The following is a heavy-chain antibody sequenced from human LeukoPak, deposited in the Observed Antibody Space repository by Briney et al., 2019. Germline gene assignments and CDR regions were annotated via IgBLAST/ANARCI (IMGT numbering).Heavy chain of an antibody. CDR2: IYAGGRT. Sequence: GGSLRLSCAASGFNVSSNYMSWVRHAPGRGLEWVSVIYAGGRTYYADSVKGRFIISRDKSKNTVYLQLSSLRAEDTAMYYCTRDGPYGSGDYFDSWGPGTLVIVSS. CDR1: GFNVSSNY. J-gene: IGHJ4*02. V-gene: IGHV3-53*01. D-gene: IGHD3-10*01. CDR3: TRDGPYGSGDYFDS.